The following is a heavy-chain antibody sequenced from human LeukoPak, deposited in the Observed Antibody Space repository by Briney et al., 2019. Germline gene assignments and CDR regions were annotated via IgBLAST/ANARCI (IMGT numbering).Heavy chain of an antibody. V-gene: IGHV4-34*01. CDR3: ARGTTISETGYYDY. CDR2: INHRGDT. D-gene: IGHD1-1*01. J-gene: IGHJ4*03. CDR1: GGSFSAYY. Sequence: SETLSLTCAVYGGSFSAYYRSWIRQSPGKGLEWIAEINHRGDTNYNPSVKSRVSISVDTSKNQFSLKVTSLTAADTAVYYCARGTTISETGYYDYWGQGTLVTVSS.